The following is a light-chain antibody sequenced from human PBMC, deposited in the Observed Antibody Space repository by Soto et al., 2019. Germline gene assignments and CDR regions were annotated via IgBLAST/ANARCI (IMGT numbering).Light chain of an antibody. CDR3: LQDYNYPRT. Sequence: AVQMTQSPSSLSASVGDRVTITCRASQAIRSDLGWYQMKPGKVPKLLIYAASNLQSGVPSRFIGRGYGTDFTLTISSLQPEDFATYYCLQDYNYPRTFGQGTKAEI. V-gene: IGKV1-6*01. J-gene: IGKJ1*01. CDR1: QAIRSD. CDR2: AAS.